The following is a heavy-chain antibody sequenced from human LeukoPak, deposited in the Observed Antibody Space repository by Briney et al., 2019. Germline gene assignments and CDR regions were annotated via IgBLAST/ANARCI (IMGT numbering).Heavy chain of an antibody. CDR2: IYTEGNT. CDR3: ARESVTSGWYLY. CDR1: GFTVSGNY. V-gene: IGHV3-53*01. D-gene: IGHD6-19*01. Sequence: GGSLRLSCAASGFTVSGNYMSWVRQAPGKGLQWVSTIYTEGNTFYADSVRGRFTLSRDNSKNTLYLQMNSLRAEDTAIYYCARESVTSGWYLYWGQGTLVTVSS. J-gene: IGHJ4*02.